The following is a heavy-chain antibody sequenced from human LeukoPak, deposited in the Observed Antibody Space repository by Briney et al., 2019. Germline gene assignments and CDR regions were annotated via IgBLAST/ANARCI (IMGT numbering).Heavy chain of an antibody. CDR2: IIPIFGTA. CDR3: ARGAGGLDFWSGYPGSVYFDY. J-gene: IGHJ4*02. V-gene: IGHV1-69*13. D-gene: IGHD3-3*01. CDR1: GGTFSSYA. Sequence: ASVQVSCKASGGTFSSYAISWVRQAPGQGLEWMGGIIPIFGTANYAQKFQGRVTITADESTSTAYMELSSLRSEDTAVYYCARGAGGLDFWSGYPGSVYFDYWGQGTLVTVSS.